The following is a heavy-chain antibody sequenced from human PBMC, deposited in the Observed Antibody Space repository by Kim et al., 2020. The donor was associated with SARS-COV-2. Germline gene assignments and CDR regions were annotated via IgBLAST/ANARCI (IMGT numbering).Heavy chain of an antibody. D-gene: IGHD6-13*01. V-gene: IGHV3-66*01. CDR2: T. J-gene: IGHJ4*02. Sequence: TYYVESVKGRFTIARDNSKNTLYLQMSSLRVEDTAVYYCATNIVAAGMVWGQGSLVTVSS. CDR3: ATNIVAAGMV.